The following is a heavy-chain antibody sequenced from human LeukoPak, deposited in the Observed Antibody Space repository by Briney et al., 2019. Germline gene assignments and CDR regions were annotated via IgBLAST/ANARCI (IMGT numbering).Heavy chain of an antibody. V-gene: IGHV1-2*04. Sequence: GASVKVSCKASGYTFTGYYMHWVRQAPGQGREWMGWIKPNSGGTNYAQKFQGWVTMTRDTSISTAYMELSRLRSDDTAVYYCAREISGTVAGANDYWGQGTLVTVSS. CDR2: IKPNSGGT. J-gene: IGHJ4*02. CDR1: GYTFTGYY. CDR3: AREISGTVAGANDY. D-gene: IGHD6-19*01.